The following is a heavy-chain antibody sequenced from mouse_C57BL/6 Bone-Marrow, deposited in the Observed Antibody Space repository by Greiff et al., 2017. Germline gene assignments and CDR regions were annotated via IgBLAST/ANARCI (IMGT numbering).Heavy chain of an antibody. Sequence: QVHVKQPGTELVKPGASVKLSCKASGYTFTSYWMHWVKQRPGQGLEWIGNINPSNGGTNYNEKFKSKATLTVDKSSSTAYMQLSSLTSEDSAVYYCARANSSAWFAYWGQGTLVTVSA. V-gene: IGHV1-53*01. J-gene: IGHJ3*01. CDR1: GYTFTSYW. CDR3: ARANSSAWFAY. CDR2: INPSNGGT.